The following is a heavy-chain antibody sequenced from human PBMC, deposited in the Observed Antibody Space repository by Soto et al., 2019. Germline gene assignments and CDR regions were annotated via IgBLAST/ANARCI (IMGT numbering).Heavy chain of an antibody. CDR3: ERYYYESSDYLRALDI. CDR2: IYYSGSA. Sequence: QVQLQESGPGLVKPSETLSLTCTVSGGSISSSGYYWSWIRQHPGKGLEWIGYIYYSGSASYNPSLRSRVTLSVDTSKNQFSLKLSSVTAADTAVYYCERYYYESSDYLRALDIWGQGTLVTVSS. D-gene: IGHD3-22*01. CDR1: GGSISSSGYY. J-gene: IGHJ3*02. V-gene: IGHV4-31*03.